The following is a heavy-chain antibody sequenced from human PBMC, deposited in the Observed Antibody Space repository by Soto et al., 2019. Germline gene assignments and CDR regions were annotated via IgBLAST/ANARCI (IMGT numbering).Heavy chain of an antibody. J-gene: IGHJ5*02. CDR1: GGTFSSYT. V-gene: IGHV1-69*04. D-gene: IGHD3-10*01. CDR3: ARDLFYYGSGSYRWFDP. CDR2: IIPILGIA. Sequence: SVKVSCQASGGTFSSYTISWVRQAPGQGLEWMGRIIPILGIANYAQKFQGRVTITADKSTSTAYMELSSLRSEDTAVYYCARDLFYYGSGSYRWFDPWGQGTLVTVS.